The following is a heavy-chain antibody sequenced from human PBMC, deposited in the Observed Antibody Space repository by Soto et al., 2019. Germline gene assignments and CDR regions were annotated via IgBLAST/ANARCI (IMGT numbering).Heavy chain of an antibody. J-gene: IGHJ4*02. V-gene: IGHV4-59*01. CDR1: GGSISSYY. CDR3: ARVHSRGYFDDY. Sequence: QVQLQESGPGLVKPSETLSLTCSVSGGSISSYYWSWIRQSPGKGLEWIGYISNSGSTNYNPSLKSRATISVHTSKTQFSLKVSSVTAADTAVYYCARVHSRGYFDDYWGQGTLVTVSS. CDR2: ISNSGST. D-gene: IGHD3-22*01.